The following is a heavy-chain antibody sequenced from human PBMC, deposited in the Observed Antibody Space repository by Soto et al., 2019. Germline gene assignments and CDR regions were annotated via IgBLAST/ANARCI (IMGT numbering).Heavy chain of an antibody. J-gene: IGHJ4*02. CDR3: ARNYDSSGYCDY. CDR2: IYTSGST. V-gene: IGHV4-4*07. D-gene: IGHD3-22*01. CDR1: GGSISSYY. Sequence: LSLTCTVSGGSISSYYWSWIRQPAGKGLEWIGRIYTSGSTNYNPSLKSRVTMSVETSKNQFSLKLSSVTAADTAVYYCARNYDSSGYCDYWGQGTLVTVYS.